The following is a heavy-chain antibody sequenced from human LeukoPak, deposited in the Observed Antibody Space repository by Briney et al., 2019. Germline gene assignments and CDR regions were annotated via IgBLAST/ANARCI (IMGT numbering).Heavy chain of an antibody. V-gene: IGHV3-21*01. CDR2: ISSRSNYI. CDR1: GFTFSSYN. CDR3: ARDRAVYSDSRGYYPDAFDI. D-gene: IGHD3-22*01. J-gene: IGHJ3*02. Sequence: GGSLRLSCAASGFTFSSYNMNWVRQAPGKGLEWVSSISSRSNYIYLADSLKGRFTISRDNAKNSLYWQMNSLRAEDTAMYYCARDRAVYSDSRGYYPDAFDIWGQGTMVTVSS.